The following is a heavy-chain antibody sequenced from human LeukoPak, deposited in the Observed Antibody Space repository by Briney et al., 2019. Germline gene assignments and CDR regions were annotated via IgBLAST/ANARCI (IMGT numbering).Heavy chain of an antibody. D-gene: IGHD3-22*01. Sequence: GASVKVSCKASGGTLSRYAISWVRQAPGQGLEWMGWISADNGKTKYAQKIQGRVTMTIDISTSTVYMELRSLRSDDTAVYYCARDHELGGLYFYENSGPQLNYWGQGTLVTVSS. CDR1: GGTLSRYA. CDR2: ISADNGKT. V-gene: IGHV1-18*01. CDR3: ARDHELGGLYFYENSGPQLNY. J-gene: IGHJ4*02.